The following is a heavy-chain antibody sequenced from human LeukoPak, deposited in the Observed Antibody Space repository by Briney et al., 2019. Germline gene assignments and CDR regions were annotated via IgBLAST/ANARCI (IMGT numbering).Heavy chain of an antibody. D-gene: IGHD3-22*01. Sequence: GGSLRLSCAASGFTFSSCAMHWVRQAPGKGLEWVAVISYDGSNKYYADSVKGRFTISRDNSKNTLYLQMNSLRAEDTAVYYCARDRSANYYDSSGYYYDDAFDIWGQGTMVTVSS. V-gene: IGHV3-30*04. CDR3: ARDRSANYYDSSGYYYDDAFDI. CDR1: GFTFSSCA. CDR2: ISYDGSNK. J-gene: IGHJ3*02.